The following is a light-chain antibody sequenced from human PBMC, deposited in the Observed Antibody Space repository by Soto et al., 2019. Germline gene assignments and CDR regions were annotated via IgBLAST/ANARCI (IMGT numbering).Light chain of an antibody. J-gene: IGLJ3*02. CDR3: CSYAGSYSWV. Sequence: QSALTQPRSVSGSPGQSVTISCTGTSSDVGGYNYVSWYQQHPGKAPKLMIYDVSKRPSGVPDRFSGSKSGNTASLTISGLQAEDEADSYCCSYAGSYSWVFGGGTKLPVL. CDR2: DVS. CDR1: SSDVGGYNY. V-gene: IGLV2-11*01.